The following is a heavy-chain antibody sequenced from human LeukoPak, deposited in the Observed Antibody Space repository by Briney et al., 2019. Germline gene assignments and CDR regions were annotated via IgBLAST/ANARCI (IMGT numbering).Heavy chain of an antibody. D-gene: IGHD6-19*01. CDR1: GFTFSSYA. Sequence: GGSLRLSCAASGFTFSSYAMHWVRQAPGKGLEWVAVISYDGSNKYYADSVKGRFTISRDNSKNTLYLQMNSLRDEDTAVYYCARVGDSSGWYGGFDWGQGTLVTVSS. V-gene: IGHV3-30*04. J-gene: IGHJ4*02. CDR3: ARVGDSSGWYGGFD. CDR2: ISYDGSNK.